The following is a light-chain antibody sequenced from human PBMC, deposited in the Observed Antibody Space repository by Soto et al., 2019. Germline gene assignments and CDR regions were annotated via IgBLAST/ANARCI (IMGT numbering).Light chain of an antibody. J-gene: IGKJ4*01. CDR3: QQYDNLSAT. CDR2: DAS. CDR1: QDISNY. V-gene: IGKV1-33*01. Sequence: DIQMTQSPSSLSASVGDRVTITCQARQDISNYLNWYQQKPGKAPKLLIYDASNLETGVPSRFSGSGSGTDFTFTISTLQPEDIATYYCQQYDNLSATFGGGTKVELK.